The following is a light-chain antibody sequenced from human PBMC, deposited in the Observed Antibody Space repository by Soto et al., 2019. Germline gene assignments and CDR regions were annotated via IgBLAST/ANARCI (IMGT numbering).Light chain of an antibody. J-gene: IGKJ1*01. CDR1: QSVSDNY. V-gene: IGKV3D-20*02. CDR3: QQRSSWTWT. Sequence: EIVLTQSPGNLSLSPGEAAPLPFRASQSVSDNYLAWYQQKPGQAPRLXIYGASSRETGILARIGGSGAGTEFTRTISSLEPEDVAVDYCQQRSSWTWTFCQGTQVDI. CDR2: GAS.